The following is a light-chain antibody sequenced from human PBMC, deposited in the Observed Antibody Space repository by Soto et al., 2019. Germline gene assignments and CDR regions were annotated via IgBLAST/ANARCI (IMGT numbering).Light chain of an antibody. CDR3: QQYNSYT. V-gene: IGKV3-20*01. CDR2: GAS. J-gene: IGKJ2*01. CDR1: ESISRDY. Sequence: EIVLTQSPGTLSLSPGQRAPLSCRASESISRDYLAWYQQRLGQAPRLLIYGASSGATGIPDRFSGSGSGTDFTLTISRLEPEDFATYYCQQYNSYTFGQGTKVDIK.